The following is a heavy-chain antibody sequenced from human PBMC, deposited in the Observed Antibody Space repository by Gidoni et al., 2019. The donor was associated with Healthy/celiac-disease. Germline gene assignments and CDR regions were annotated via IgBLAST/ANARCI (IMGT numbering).Heavy chain of an antibody. V-gene: IGHV3-48*02. J-gene: IGHJ6*02. CDR3: ASNQPGIAVAGTGGMDV. CDR1: GFPFSSSS. D-gene: IGHD6-19*01. Sequence: EVQLVESGGGLVQPGGSLRLSCAASGFPFSSSSMNWVRQAPGKGLEWVSYMSSSSSTIYYADSVKGRFTISRDNAKNSLYLQMNSLRDEDTAVYYCASNQPGIAVAGTGGMDVWGQGTTVTVSS. CDR2: MSSSSSTI.